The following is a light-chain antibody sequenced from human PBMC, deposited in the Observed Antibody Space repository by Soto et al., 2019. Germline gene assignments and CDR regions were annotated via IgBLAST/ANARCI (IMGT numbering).Light chain of an antibody. J-gene: IGKJ5*01. Sequence: EIVMTQSPATLSVSPEERATLSCRASQSVSSNLAWYQQKPGQAPRLLIYGASTRATGIPARFSGSGSGTEFTLTISSLQSEDFAVYYCQQYNNSPSITFGQGTRLEIK. CDR1: QSVSSN. CDR3: QQYNNSPSIT. CDR2: GAS. V-gene: IGKV3-15*01.